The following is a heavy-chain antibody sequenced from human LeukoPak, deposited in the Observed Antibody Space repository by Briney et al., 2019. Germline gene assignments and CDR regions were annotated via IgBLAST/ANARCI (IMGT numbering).Heavy chain of an antibody. V-gene: IGHV4-39*01. CDR2: IYYSGST. D-gene: IGHD3-22*01. J-gene: IGHJ4*02. CDR1: GGSISSCSYY. CDR3: ARHVRDYYDGSGYDY. Sequence: SETLSLTCTVSGGSISSCSYYWGWIRQPPGMGLVWIGSIYYSGSTYYNPSLKSRVTISVDTSKSQFSLKLSSVTAADTAVYYCARHVRDYYDGSGYDYWGQGTLVTVSS.